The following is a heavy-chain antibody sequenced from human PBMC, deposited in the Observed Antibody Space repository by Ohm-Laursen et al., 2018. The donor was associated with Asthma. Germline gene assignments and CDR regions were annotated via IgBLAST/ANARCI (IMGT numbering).Heavy chain of an antibody. D-gene: IGHD3-10*01. CDR3: ARQARYLTSGSYYSTFDS. J-gene: IGHJ4*02. V-gene: IGHV4-39*01. CDR1: SASFSSDSYY. Sequence: GTLSLTCTVSSASFSSDSYYWGWIRQPPEKRLEWIGSIYYTGSPTYSPSLKTRVTISVDTSKSQFSLRLRSVTAADTAVYYCARQARYLTSGSYYSTFDSWGQGTLVTVSS. CDR2: IYYTGSP.